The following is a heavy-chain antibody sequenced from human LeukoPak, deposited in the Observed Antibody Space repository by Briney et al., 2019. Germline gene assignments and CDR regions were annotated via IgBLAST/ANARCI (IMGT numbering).Heavy chain of an antibody. CDR2: IYYSGST. J-gene: IGHJ5*02. Sequence: SSETLSLTCTVSGGSISSYCWSWIRQPPGKGLEWIGYIYYSGSTNYNPSLKSRVTISVDTSKNQFSLKLSSVTAADTAVYYCARSFIPYSSSWYGEGFDPWGQGTLVTVSS. CDR1: GGSISSYC. D-gene: IGHD6-13*01. V-gene: IGHV4-59*08. CDR3: ARSFIPYSSSWYGEGFDP.